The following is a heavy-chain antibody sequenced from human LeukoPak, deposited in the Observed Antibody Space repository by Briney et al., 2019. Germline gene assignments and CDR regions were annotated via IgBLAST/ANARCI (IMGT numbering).Heavy chain of an antibody. Sequence: SQTLSLTCTVSGGSISSGGYYWSWIRQHPGKGLEWIGYIYYGGSTYYNPSLKSRVTISVDTSKNQFSLKLSSVTAADTAVYYCARVSNDYVWGSYRDDYWGQGTLVTVSS. D-gene: IGHD3-16*02. CDR3: ARVSNDYVWGSYRDDY. CDR2: IYYGGST. J-gene: IGHJ4*02. V-gene: IGHV4-31*03. CDR1: GGSISSGGYY.